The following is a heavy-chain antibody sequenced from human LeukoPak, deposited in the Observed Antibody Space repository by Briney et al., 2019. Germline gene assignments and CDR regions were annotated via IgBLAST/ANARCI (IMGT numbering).Heavy chain of an antibody. CDR2: IIPIFGTA. CDR1: GGTFNSYA. D-gene: IGHD3-22*01. J-gene: IGHJ3*02. CDR3: ARVRYYDSSGYYWAFDI. V-gene: IGHV1-69*05. Sequence: SVKVSCKASGGTFNSYAISWVRQAPGQGLEWMGGIIPIFGTANYAQKFQGRVTITTDESTSTAYMELSSLRSEDTAVYYCARVRYYDSSGYYWAFDIWGQGTMVTVSS.